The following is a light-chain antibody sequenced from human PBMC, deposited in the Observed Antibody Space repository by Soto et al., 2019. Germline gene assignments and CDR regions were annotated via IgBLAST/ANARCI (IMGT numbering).Light chain of an antibody. J-gene: IGKJ2*01. CDR3: QQHNYWPS. V-gene: IGKV3-15*01. CDR2: GAS. CDR1: QSVSSN. Sequence: EIVMTQSPATLSVSPGERATLSCRASQSVSSNLAWYQQKPGQAPRLLLYGASTRATGIPGRFSGSGSGTEFTLTISSLQSEDFSVYYCQQHNYWPSFGQGTKLEFK.